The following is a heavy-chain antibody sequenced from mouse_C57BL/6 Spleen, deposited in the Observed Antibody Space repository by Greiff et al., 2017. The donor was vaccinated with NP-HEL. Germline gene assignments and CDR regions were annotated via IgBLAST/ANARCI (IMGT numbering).Heavy chain of an antibody. V-gene: IGHV1-64*01. CDR2: IHPNSGST. Sequence: VQLQQSGAELVKPGSSVKLSCKASGYTFTSYWMHWVKQRPGQGLEWIGMIHPNSGSTNYNEKFKSKATLTVDKSSSTAYMQLSSLTSEDSAVDYCASPHDYGSSPWFAYWGQGTLVTVSA. D-gene: IGHD1-1*01. J-gene: IGHJ3*01. CDR3: ASPHDYGSSPWFAY. CDR1: GYTFTSYW.